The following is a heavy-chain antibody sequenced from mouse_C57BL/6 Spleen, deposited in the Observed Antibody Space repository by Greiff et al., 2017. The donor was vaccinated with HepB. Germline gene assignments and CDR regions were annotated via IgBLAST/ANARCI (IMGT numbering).Heavy chain of an antibody. CDR2: INPYNGDT. V-gene: IGHV1-20*01. J-gene: IGHJ4*01. D-gene: IGHD1-1*01. CDR1: GYSFTGYF. Sequence: EVQLQQSGPELVKPGDSVKISCKASGYSFTGYFMNWVMQSHGKSLEWIGRINPYNGDTFYNQKFKGKATLTVDKSSSTAHMELRSLTSEDSAVYYCARSHYYGSSYEYAMDYWGQGTSVTVSS. CDR3: ARSHYYGSSYEYAMDY.